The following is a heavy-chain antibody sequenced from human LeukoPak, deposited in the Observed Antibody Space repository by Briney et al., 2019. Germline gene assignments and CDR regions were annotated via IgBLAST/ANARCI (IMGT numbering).Heavy chain of an antibody. V-gene: IGHV4-34*01. D-gene: IGHD2-21*02. CDR1: GGSFSGYY. J-gene: IGHJ4*02. CDR3: ARVDCGGDCYSSYFDY. CDR2: TNHSGST. Sequence: PETLSLTCAVYGGSFSGYYWSWIRQPPGKGLEWIGETNHSGSTNYNPSLKSRVTISVDTSKNQFSLKLSSVTAADTAVYYCARVDCGGDCYSSYFDYWGQGTLVTVSS.